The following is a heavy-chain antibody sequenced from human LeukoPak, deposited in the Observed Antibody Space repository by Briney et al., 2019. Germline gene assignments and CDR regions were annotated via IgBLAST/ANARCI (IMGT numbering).Heavy chain of an antibody. V-gene: IGHV6-1*01. J-gene: IGHJ6*02. CDR3: ARTRYGMDV. Sequence: SQTLPLTFAISGDSVSSNSAAWNWTTESPSRALEGLGRTYYRSRWYNEYAVSVKSRITINPDTSKNQFALQLNSVTPEDTAVYYCARTRYGMDVWGQGTTVTVSS. CDR1: GDSVSSNSAA. D-gene: IGHD6-6*01. CDR2: TYYRSRWYN.